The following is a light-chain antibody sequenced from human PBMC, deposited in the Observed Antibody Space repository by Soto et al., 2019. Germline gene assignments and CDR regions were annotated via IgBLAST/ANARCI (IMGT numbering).Light chain of an antibody. J-gene: IGKJ2*01. CDR3: QQRSIRPLMYT. V-gene: IGKV3-11*01. Sequence: EIVLTQSPATLSLSPGERATLSCRASQSVSSNLAWYQHKPGQPPRLLIYDASTRATGIPARFSGSGSGTDFTLTISSLELEDFAVYYCQQRSIRPLMYTFGQGTKLEIK. CDR1: QSVSSN. CDR2: DAS.